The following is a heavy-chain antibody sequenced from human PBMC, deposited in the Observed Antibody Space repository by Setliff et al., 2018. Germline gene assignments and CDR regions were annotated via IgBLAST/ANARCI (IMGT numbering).Heavy chain of an antibody. D-gene: IGHD5-18*01. CDR2: IYIGGSA. J-gene: IGHJ4*02. V-gene: IGHV4-4*07. CDR1: GGSISSYY. Sequence: KPSESLSLTCTVSGGSISSYYWSWIRQPAGKGLEWIGHIYIGGSANYNPSLKSRVTMSIDTSKNQFSLKLNSVTAADTAVYYCARKGISALSGYSYGSDYWGQGSLVTVSS. CDR3: ARKGISALSGYSYGSDY.